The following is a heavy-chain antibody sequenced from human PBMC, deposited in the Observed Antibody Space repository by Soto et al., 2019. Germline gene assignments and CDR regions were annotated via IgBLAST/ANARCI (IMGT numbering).Heavy chain of an antibody. D-gene: IGHD6-19*01. CDR3: ARDSSGEAVAGNNWFDP. V-gene: IGHV6-1*01. CDR1: GDSVSINSAA. J-gene: IGHJ5*02. CDR2: TYYRSKWYN. Sequence: SQTLSLTCAVSGDSVSINSAAWNLIRQCPSRGLEWLGRTYYRSKWYNDYAVSVKSRITINPDTSKNQFSLQLNSVTPEDTAVYYCARDSSGEAVAGNNWFDPWGQGTLVTVSS.